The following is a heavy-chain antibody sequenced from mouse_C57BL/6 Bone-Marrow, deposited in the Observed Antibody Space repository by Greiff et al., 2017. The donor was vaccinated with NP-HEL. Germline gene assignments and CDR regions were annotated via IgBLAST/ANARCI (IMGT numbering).Heavy chain of an antibody. CDR1: GFNIKDDY. J-gene: IGHJ1*03. D-gene: IGHD1-1*01. CDR2: IDPENGDT. Sequence: EVQLQQSGAELVRPGASVKLSCTASGFNIKDDYMHWVKQRPEQGLEWIGWIDPENGDTEYASKFQGKATITADTSSNTAYLQLSSLTSEDTAVYYCTRTTVVAPWYFDVWGTGTTVTVSS. V-gene: IGHV14-4*01. CDR3: TRTTVVAPWYFDV.